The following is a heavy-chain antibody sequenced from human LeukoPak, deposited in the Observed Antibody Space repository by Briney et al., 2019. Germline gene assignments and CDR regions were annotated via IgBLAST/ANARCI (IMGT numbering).Heavy chain of an antibody. V-gene: IGHV4-34*01. CDR1: GGSFSGYY. CDR2: INHSGST. Sequence: PSETLSPTCAVYGGSFSGYYWSWIRQPPGKGLEWIGEINHSGSTNYNPSLKSRVTISVDTSKNQFSLKLSSVTAADTAVYYCARGLPNGYVRGWGQGTLVTVSS. D-gene: IGHD5-12*01. CDR3: ARGLPNGYVRG. J-gene: IGHJ4*02.